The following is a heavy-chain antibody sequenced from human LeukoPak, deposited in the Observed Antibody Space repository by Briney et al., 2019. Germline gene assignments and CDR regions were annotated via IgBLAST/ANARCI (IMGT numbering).Heavy chain of an antibody. V-gene: IGHV1-46*01. CDR1: GYTFSNYY. Sequence: ASVKVSCKTSGYTFSNYYLHWVRQAPGQGPEWMGIIKPSDGSTQYPQKFQGRVTMTRDMSASTIYMELSSLTSEDTAMYYCAREPPDSYCFDYWGQGAPVTVSS. CDR3: AREPPDSYCFDY. CDR2: IKPSDGST. J-gene: IGHJ4*02. D-gene: IGHD6-6*01.